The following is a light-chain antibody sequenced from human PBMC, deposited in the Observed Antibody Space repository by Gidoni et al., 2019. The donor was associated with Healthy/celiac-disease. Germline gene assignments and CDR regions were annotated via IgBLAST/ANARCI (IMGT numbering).Light chain of an antibody. CDR2: WAS. CDR3: QQYYSTPYT. J-gene: IGKJ2*01. CDR1: QSVLYSSNNNHY. V-gene: IGKV4-1*01. Sequence: DIVMTQSPDSLAVSLDERATINCKSSQSVLYSSNNNHYLAWYQQKPGQPPKLLIYWASTRESGVPDRFSGSGSGTDFTLTISSLQAEDVAVYYCQQYYSTPYTFGQETKLEIK.